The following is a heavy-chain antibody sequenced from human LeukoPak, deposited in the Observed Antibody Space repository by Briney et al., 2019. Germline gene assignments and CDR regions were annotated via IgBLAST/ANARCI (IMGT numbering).Heavy chain of an antibody. CDR1: GGTFSSYA. CDR2: MIPIFGTA. Sequence: SSVKVSRKASGGTFSSYAISWVRQAPGQGLEWMGGMIPIFGTANYAQKFQGRVTITTDESTSTAYMELSSLRSEDTAVYYCARDRLHIYSGFHAAFDIWGQGTMVTVSS. D-gene: IGHD5-12*01. J-gene: IGHJ3*02. CDR3: ARDRLHIYSGFHAAFDI. V-gene: IGHV1-69*05.